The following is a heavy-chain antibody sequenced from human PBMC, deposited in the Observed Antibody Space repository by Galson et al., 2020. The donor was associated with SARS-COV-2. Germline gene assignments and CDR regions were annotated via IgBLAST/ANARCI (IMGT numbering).Heavy chain of an antibody. Sequence: TGGSLRLSCAASGFIFSDYYMSWVRQPPGKGLEWVSCISSSGASYYSDSVKGRFTISRDIYKNTLYLQMNTLRVEDTAIYYCVKDHSGSHYRHDYWGQGTLVTVSS. V-gene: IGHV3-23*01. J-gene: IGHJ4*02. D-gene: IGHD1-26*01. CDR3: VKDHSGSHYRHDY. CDR1: GFIFSDYY. CDR2: ISSSGAS.